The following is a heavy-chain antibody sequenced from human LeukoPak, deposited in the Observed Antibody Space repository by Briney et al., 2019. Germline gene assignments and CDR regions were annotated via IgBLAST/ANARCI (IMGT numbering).Heavy chain of an antibody. Sequence: PGGSLRLSCAASGFTFSDQYMDWVRQAPGKGLEWVGRARNKANGYTTEYAATVKGRFTISREDSKNSLYLQMNSLRAEDTAVYYCARDKYSSSPYYFDYWGQGTLVTVSS. J-gene: IGHJ4*02. CDR1: GFTFSDQY. D-gene: IGHD6-6*01. CDR3: ARDKYSSSPYYFDY. V-gene: IGHV3-72*01. CDR2: ARNKANGYTT.